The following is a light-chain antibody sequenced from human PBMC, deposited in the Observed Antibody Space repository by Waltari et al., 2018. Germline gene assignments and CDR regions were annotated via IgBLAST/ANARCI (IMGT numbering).Light chain of an antibody. V-gene: IGLV1-44*01. J-gene: IGLJ3*02. CDR1: SSNIGGDT. CDR3: AAWDDSLSGRV. Sequence: QSVLTQPPSASGTPGQRVTISCSGSSSNIGGDTVIWYQQLPGTAPKVLIFGNDRRPSGVPDRFAGSKSGTSASLTISGLQSEDEADYYCAAWDDSLSGRVFGGGTKLTVL. CDR2: GND.